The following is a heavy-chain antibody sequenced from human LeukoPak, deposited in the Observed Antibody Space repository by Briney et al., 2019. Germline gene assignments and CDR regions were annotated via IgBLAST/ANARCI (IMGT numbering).Heavy chain of an antibody. CDR1: GYIFTSYY. V-gene: IGHV1-46*01. J-gene: IGHJ4*02. D-gene: IGHD3-10*01. Sequence: ASVKVSCKASGYIFTSYYMHWVRQAPGQGLEWMGIISPSGGSTSYAQKFQGRVTLTRDTSTSTVYMELSSLRSEDTAVYYCAREAANMVRGVMGKWGQGTLVTVSS. CDR3: AREAANMVRGVMGK. CDR2: ISPSGGST.